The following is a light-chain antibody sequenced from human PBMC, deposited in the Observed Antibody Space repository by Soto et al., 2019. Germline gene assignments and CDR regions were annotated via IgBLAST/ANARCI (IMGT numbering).Light chain of an antibody. CDR3: AAWDGSLNVGV. V-gene: IGLV1-44*01. CDR1: SSNIGSNT. Sequence: QSVLTQPPSASGTPGQRVTISCSGSSSNIGSNTVNWYQQLPGTAPQLLIYSNNQRPSGVPDRFSGSKSGTSASLAISGLQAEDEADYYCAAWDGSLNVGVFGGGTKLTVL. CDR2: SNN. J-gene: IGLJ3*02.